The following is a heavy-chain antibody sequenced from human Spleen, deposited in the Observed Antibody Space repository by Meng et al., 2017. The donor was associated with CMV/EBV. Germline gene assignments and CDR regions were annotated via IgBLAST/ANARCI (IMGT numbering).Heavy chain of an antibody. CDR1: GFALSSYA. V-gene: IGHV3-53*01. CDR3: AKSSLYDYLRGDSLGY. Sequence: GGSLRLSCAVSGFALSSYAMHWVRQAPGKGLEWVSGIYGDGRTYYADFVKGRFTISRDDSKNTVFLQMDSLRAEDSAVYYCAKSSLYDYLRGDSLGYWGQGTLVTVSS. CDR2: IYGDGRT. J-gene: IGHJ4*02. D-gene: IGHD3-16*01.